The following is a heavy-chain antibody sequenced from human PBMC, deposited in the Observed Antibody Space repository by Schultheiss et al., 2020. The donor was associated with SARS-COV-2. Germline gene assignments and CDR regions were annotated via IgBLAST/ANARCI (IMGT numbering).Heavy chain of an antibody. CDR1: GFTFSSYW. CDR3: ARDRAIRSRYYYYGMDV. D-gene: IGHD2-15*01. J-gene: IGHJ6*02. V-gene: IGHV3-7*03. CDR2: IKQAGSEK. Sequence: GGSLRLSCAASGFTFSSYWMSWVRQAPGKGLEWVANIKQAGSEKYYVDSVKGRFTISRDNAKNSLYLQMNSLRAEDTAVYYCARDRAIRSRYYYYGMDVWGLGTTVTVSS.